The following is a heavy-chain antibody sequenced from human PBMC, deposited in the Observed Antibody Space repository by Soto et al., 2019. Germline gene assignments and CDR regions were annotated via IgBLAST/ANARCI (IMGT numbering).Heavy chain of an antibody. J-gene: IGHJ4*02. CDR3: ARSELRFSFDY. CDR2: IYYSGST. D-gene: IGHD1-7*01. CDR1: GCSISSYY. V-gene: IGHV4-59*01. Sequence: SETLSLTCPVAGCSISSYYCSWVRQPPWKGLEWIGDIYYSGSTNYNPSLTSRVTISVDTSKNQVSLKLSSVTAADTAVYYCARSELRFSFDYWGQGTLVTVSS.